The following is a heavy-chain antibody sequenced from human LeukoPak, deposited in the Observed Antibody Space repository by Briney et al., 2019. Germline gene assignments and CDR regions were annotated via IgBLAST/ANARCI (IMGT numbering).Heavy chain of an antibody. CDR2: IYYSGST. Sequence: KPSETLSLTCTVSGGSISSSSYYWGWIRQPPGKGLEWIGSIYYSGSTYYNPSLKSRVTISVDTSKNQFSLKLSSVTAADTAVYYCAREVTMIPVGAFDIWGQGTMVTVSS. CDR1: GGSISSSSYY. V-gene: IGHV4-39*07. CDR3: AREVTMIPVGAFDI. D-gene: IGHD3-22*01. J-gene: IGHJ3*02.